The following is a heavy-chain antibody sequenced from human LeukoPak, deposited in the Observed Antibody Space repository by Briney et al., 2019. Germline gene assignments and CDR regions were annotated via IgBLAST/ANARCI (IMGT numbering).Heavy chain of an antibody. D-gene: IGHD1-26*01. J-gene: IGHJ4*02. Sequence: GGSLRLSCAASGFTFSSYGMHWVRQAPGKGLEWVAFIRYDGSNKYYADSVKGRFTISRDNSKNTLYLQMNSLRAEDTAVYYCAKGDSGSYTHFDYWGQGTLVTVSS. CDR3: AKGDSGSYTHFDY. CDR2: IRYDGSNK. V-gene: IGHV3-30*02. CDR1: GFTFSSYG.